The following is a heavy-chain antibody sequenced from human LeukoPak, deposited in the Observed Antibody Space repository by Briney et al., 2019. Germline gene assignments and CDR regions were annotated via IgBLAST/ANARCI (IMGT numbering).Heavy chain of an antibody. CDR3: ARDPGALSSTSYEYYYYYMDV. V-gene: IGHV3-30*01. CDR1: GFTFSSYA. Sequence: GGSLRLSCAASGFTFSSYAMHWIRQAPGKGLEWVAVISYDGSNKYYADSVKGRFTISRDNSKNTLYLQMNSLRAEDTAVYYCARDPGALSSTSYEYYYYYMDVWGKGTTVTVSS. J-gene: IGHJ6*03. D-gene: IGHD2-2*01. CDR2: ISYDGSNK.